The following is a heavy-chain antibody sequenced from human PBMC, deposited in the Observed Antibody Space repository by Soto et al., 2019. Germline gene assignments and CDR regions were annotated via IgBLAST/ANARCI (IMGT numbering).Heavy chain of an antibody. Sequence: PGGALRVSCAASGFTFITLWITWVRQAPGKGLGWVATVKQDGSETQYVDSVKGRFTISRDNAKNSLSLQMNSLRAEDTAVYYCARVKWDSWGGFPIGCWGQGMLVTVSS. CDR2: VKQDGSET. CDR1: GFTFITLW. CDR3: ARVKWDSWGGFPIGC. V-gene: IGHV3-7*04. D-gene: IGHD3-16*01. J-gene: IGHJ4*02.